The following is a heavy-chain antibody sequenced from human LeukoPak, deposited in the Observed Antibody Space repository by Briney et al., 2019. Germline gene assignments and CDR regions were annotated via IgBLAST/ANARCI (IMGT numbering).Heavy chain of an antibody. CDR2: IRSKASGGTT. V-gene: IGHV3-49*03. CDR3: SSDYSSGWYYFDY. CDR1: GFSLTNYA. J-gene: IGHJ4*02. D-gene: IGHD6-19*01. Sequence: GRSLRLSCTASGFSLTNYAVSWFRQAPGKGLEWVGYIRSKASGGTTEYAASVKGRFSTSRDDSKSIAYLQMNSLKTEDTAVYYCSSDYSSGWYYFDYWGQGTLVTVSS.